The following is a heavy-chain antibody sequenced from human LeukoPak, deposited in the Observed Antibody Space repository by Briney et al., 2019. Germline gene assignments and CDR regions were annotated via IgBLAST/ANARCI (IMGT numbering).Heavy chain of an antibody. V-gene: IGHV1-69*04. CDR3: ARGGSVGYSSGWTDSVWYFDL. CDR1: VGTFSSYA. CDR2: VIPILGVA. J-gene: IGHJ2*01. D-gene: IGHD6-19*01. Sequence: SVKVSCKASVGTFSSYAISWVRQPPGQGLEWMGRVIPILGVANYTQKFQGRVTITTDESTSTAYMELSSLRTEDTAVYYCARGGSVGYSSGWTDSVWYFDLWGRGTLVTISS.